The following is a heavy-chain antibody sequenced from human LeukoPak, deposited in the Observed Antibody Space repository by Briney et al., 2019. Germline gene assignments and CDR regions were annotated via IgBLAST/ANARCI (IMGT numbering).Heavy chain of an antibody. CDR2: IYHRGST. CDR1: GYSISRGYY. Sequence: SETLSLTCAVSGYSISRGYYWGWIRQPPGKGLEWIGNIYHRGSTYYNPSLKSRVTISVDTSKNQFSLKLSSVTAADTGVYYCARGGGDFWSGDYQSFNDYWGQGTLVTVSS. D-gene: IGHD3-3*01. J-gene: IGHJ4*02. CDR3: ARGGGDFWSGDYQSFNDY. V-gene: IGHV4-38-2*01.